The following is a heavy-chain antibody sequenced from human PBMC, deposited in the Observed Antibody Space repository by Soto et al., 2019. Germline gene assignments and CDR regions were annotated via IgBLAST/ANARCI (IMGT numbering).Heavy chain of an antibody. Sequence: SETLSLTCTVSGGSISGYYWNWIRQPPGKGLEWIGYVYYSRSTNYNPSLKSRVSISIDTSKNQFSLKLSSVTAADTAVYYCAGLTYTNYDRGGRYNWFDPWGQGTLVTVSS. CDR3: AGLTYTNYDRGGRYNWFDP. J-gene: IGHJ5*02. V-gene: IGHV4-59*01. D-gene: IGHD3-22*01. CDR2: VYYSRST. CDR1: GGSISGYY.